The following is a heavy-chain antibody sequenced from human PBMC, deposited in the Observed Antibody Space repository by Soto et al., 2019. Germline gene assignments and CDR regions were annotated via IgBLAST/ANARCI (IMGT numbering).Heavy chain of an antibody. CDR3: AREVPGSYYFDY. CDR1: GGTFSSYA. V-gene: IGHV1-69*13. Sequence: VKVSCKASGGTFSSYAISWVRQAPGQGLEWMGGIIPIFGTANYAQKFQGRVTITADESTSTAYMELSSLRSEDTAVYYCAREVPGSYYFDYWGQGTLVTVSS. J-gene: IGHJ4*02. CDR2: IIPIFGTA.